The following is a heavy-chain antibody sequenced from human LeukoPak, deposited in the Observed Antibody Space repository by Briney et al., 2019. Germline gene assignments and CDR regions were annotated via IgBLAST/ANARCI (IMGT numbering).Heavy chain of an antibody. J-gene: IGHJ4*02. CDR1: GYTFTSYY. CDR3: AREDPLAAAGPTFDY. CDR2: INPSGGST. V-gene: IGHV1-46*01. Sequence: ASVKVSCKASGYTFTSYYMHWVRQAPGQGLEWMGIINPSGGSTSHAQKFQGRVTMTRDTSTSTVYMELSSLRSEDTAVYYCAREDPLAAAGPTFDYWGQGTLVTVSS. D-gene: IGHD6-13*01.